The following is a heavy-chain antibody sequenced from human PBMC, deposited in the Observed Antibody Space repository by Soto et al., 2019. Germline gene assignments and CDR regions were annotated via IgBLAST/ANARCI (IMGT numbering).Heavy chain of an antibody. CDR1: GVTFSNAW. V-gene: IGHV3-15*01. CDR2: IKSKTDGGTT. Sequence: EVQLVESGGGLVKPGGSLRLSCAASGVTFSNAWMSWVRQAPGKGLEWVGRIKSKTDGGTTDYAAPVKGRFTSSRDHSKITLYLQMNSLKTEDTAVYYCTPAPQRAALVVRVDYWGQGTLVTVSS. J-gene: IGHJ4*02. CDR3: TPAPQRAALVVRVDY. D-gene: IGHD6-13*01.